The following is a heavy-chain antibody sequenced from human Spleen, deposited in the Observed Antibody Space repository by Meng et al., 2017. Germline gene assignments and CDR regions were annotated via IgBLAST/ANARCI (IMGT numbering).Heavy chain of an antibody. J-gene: IGHJ4*02. CDR3: AREMYTSSWYYGIDY. CDR2: ISHSGNNR. V-gene: IGHV3-48*03. D-gene: IGHD6-13*01. Sequence: GESLKISCAVSGVTFSGSDIHWVRQAPGQGLEWVSHISHSGNNRYYADSVKGRFTISRDNAKNSLFLQMNSLGVDDTAVYYCAREMYTSSWYYGIDYWGQGVLVTVSS. CDR1: GVTFSGSD.